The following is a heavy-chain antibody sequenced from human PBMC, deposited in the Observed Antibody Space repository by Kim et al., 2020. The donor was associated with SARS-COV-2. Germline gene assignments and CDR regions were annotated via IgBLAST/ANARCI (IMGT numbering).Heavy chain of an antibody. J-gene: IGHJ5*02. CDR3: ARQVFPRVSPSFEFWLDP. Sequence: ASVKVSCKASGYTFTSYAMNWVRQAPGQGLEWMGWINTNTGNPTYAQGFTGRFVFSLDTSVSTAYLQISSLKAEDTAVYYCARQVFPRVSPSFEFWLDPWGQGTLVTVSS. V-gene: IGHV7-4-1*02. CDR2: INTNTGNP. CDR1: GYTFTSYA. D-gene: IGHD3-16*01.